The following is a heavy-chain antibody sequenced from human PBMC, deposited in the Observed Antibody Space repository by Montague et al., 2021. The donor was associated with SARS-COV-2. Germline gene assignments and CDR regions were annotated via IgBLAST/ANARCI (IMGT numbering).Heavy chain of an antibody. D-gene: IGHD3-3*01. J-gene: IGHJ4*02. Sequence: SETLSLTCTVSGASIRSRSYYWGWIRQPPGKGLEWIGIKYYSGSTYYNPTLKSRVTISVDTSKNQFSLKLSSVTAAGTAVYYCATLPPSITIFGVVQGYYFDYWGQGTLVTVSS. V-gene: IGHV4-39*01. CDR2: KYYSGST. CDR3: ATLPPSITIFGVVQGYYFDY. CDR1: GASIRSRSYY.